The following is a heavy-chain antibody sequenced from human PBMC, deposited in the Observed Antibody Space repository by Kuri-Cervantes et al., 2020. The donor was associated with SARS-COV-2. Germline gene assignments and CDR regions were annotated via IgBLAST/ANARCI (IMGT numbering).Heavy chain of an antibody. CDR2: IYYSGST. CDR1: GGSISSYY. Sequence: ESLKISCTVSGGSISSYYWSWIRQPPGKGLEWIGYIYYSGSTNYNPSLESRVTISVDTSKNQFSLKLSSVTAADTAVYYCARELGLTTVNWFDPWGQGTLVTVSS. J-gene: IGHJ5*02. V-gene: IGHV4-59*01. D-gene: IGHD4-17*01. CDR3: ARELGLTTVNWFDP.